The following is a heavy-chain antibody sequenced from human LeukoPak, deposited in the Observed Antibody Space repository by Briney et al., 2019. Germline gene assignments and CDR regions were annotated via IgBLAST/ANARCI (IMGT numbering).Heavy chain of an antibody. Sequence: TSETLSLTCTVSGGSISSYYWSWIRQPPGKGLEWIGYIYYSGSTNYNPSLKSQVTISVDTSKNQFSLKLSSVTAADTAVYYCAILHCSSTSCYTNWFDPWGQGTLVTVSS. J-gene: IGHJ5*02. D-gene: IGHD2-2*02. CDR3: AILHCSSTSCYTNWFDP. CDR1: GGSISSYY. CDR2: IYYSGST. V-gene: IGHV4-59*01.